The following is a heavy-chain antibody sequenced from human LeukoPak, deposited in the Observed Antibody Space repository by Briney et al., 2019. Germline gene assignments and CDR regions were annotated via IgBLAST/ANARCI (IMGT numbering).Heavy chain of an antibody. CDR3: ARDGGYSYGNQDIYYYYGMDV. CDR1: GGSISSYY. V-gene: IGHV4-59*01. Sequence: KPSETLSLTCTVSGGSISSYYWSWIRQPPGKGLEWIGYIYYSGSTNYNPSLKSRVTISVDTSKNQFSLKLSSVTAADTAVYYCARDGGYSYGNQDIYYYYGMDVWGKGTTVTVSS. J-gene: IGHJ6*04. D-gene: IGHD5-18*01. CDR2: IYYSGST.